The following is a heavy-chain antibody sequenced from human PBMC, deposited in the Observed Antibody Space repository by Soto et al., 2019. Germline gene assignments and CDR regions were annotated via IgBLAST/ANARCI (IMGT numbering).Heavy chain of an antibody. Sequence: QVQLVQSGAEVKKPGASVKVSCKASGYTFITYGVSWVRQAPGQGLDWLGWISTYNGNTRYAERLQGRVTMTTDTTTNTANMELRYLRSDDTAVYYCARGPTDYYDNSANYFLDYWGQGTLVTVSS. D-gene: IGHD3-22*01. CDR2: ISTYNGNT. J-gene: IGHJ4*02. V-gene: IGHV1-18*01. CDR1: GYTFITYG. CDR3: ARGPTDYYDNSANYFLDY.